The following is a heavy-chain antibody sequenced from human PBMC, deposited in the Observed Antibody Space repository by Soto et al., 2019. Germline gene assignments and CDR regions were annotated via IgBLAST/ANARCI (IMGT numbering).Heavy chain of an antibody. CDR2: IYPGDSDT. D-gene: IGHD3-22*01. J-gene: IGHJ4*02. CDR1: GYNFADSW. CDR3: ARRDYYDSSGYEL. Sequence: GESLRISCYGSGYNFADSWIAWFRQIPGKGLEWMGIIYPGDSDTRYSPSFQGQVTISADKSISTAYLQWSSLKASDTAMYYCARRDYYDSSGYELWGQGTLVTVSS. V-gene: IGHV5-51*01.